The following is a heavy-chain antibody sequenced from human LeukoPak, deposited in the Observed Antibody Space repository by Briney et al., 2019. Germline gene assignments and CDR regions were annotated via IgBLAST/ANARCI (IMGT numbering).Heavy chain of an antibody. J-gene: IGHJ4*02. CDR3: VREDTPATANY. Sequence: GGSLRLSCAASGFTVSSNYMSWVRQAPGKGLEWVSAISGGGDITYYADSVTGRFTISRDNSKDTLFLQMHSLRPGDTAVYYCVREDTPATANYWGQGTLVTISS. CDR1: GFTVSSNY. D-gene: IGHD2-21*02. V-gene: IGHV3-23*01. CDR2: ISGGGDIT.